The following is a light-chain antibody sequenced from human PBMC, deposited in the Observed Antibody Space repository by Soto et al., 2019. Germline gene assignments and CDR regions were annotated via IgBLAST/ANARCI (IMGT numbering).Light chain of an antibody. J-gene: IGLJ2*01. CDR2: GNN. CDR3: QSYDSSLSGLL. CDR1: SSNIGAGYD. V-gene: IGLV1-40*01. Sequence: QSVLTQPPSVSGAPGQRVTISCTGSSSNIGAGYDVQWYQQIPGTAPKLLIYGNNNRPSGVPDRFSVSKSGTSVSLAITGLQAEDEADYYCQSYDSSLSGLLFGGGTKLTVL.